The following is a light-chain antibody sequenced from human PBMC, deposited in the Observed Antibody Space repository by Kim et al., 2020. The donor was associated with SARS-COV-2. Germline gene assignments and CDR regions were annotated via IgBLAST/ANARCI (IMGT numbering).Light chain of an antibody. J-gene: IGLJ3*02. CDR1: SGSIASNY. V-gene: IGLV6-57*02. Sequence: GTTVTTSCTGSSGSIASNYVQWYQQRPGSAPPTVIYENNQRPSGVPARFSGSIDSSSNSASLTISGLKTEDEADYYCQSYDNNNQVFGGGTQLTVL. CDR3: QSYDNNNQV. CDR2: ENN.